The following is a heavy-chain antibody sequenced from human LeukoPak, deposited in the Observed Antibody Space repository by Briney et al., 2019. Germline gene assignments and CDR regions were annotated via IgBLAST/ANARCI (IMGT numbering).Heavy chain of an antibody. D-gene: IGHD1-26*01. Sequence: GGSLRLSCAASGFTFSGYWMSWVRQTPEKGLEWVATIKQDGSEIYYVDSVKGRFTISRDNAGNSLYLQMNSLRADDTAAYYCARDKIVGPTTLDYWGQGTLVTASS. CDR3: ARDKIVGPTTLDY. V-gene: IGHV3-7*01. J-gene: IGHJ4*02. CDR1: GFTFSGYW. CDR2: IKQDGSEI.